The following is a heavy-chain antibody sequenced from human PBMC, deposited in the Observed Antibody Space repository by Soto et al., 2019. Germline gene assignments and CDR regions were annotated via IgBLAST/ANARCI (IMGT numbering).Heavy chain of an antibody. CDR3: ARGTAAAGLLLS. Sequence: ESGGGLVQPGGSLRLSCAASGFTFSSYSMNWVRQAPGKGLEWVSYISSSSSTIYYADSVKGRFTISRDNAKNSLYRPMNSLRDEDTAVYYCARGTAAAGLLLSWGQGTLVTVSP. CDR1: GFTFSSYS. CDR2: ISSSSSTI. D-gene: IGHD6-13*01. J-gene: IGHJ5*02. V-gene: IGHV3-48*02.